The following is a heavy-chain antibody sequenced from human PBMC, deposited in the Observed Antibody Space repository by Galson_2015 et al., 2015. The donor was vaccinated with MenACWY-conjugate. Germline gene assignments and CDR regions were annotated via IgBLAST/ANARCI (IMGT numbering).Heavy chain of an antibody. CDR2: IKSKTDGVAT. V-gene: IGHV3-15*01. CDR3: ATDFPGIAAGEFDY. D-gene: IGHD6-13*01. Sequence: SLRLSCAASGFSFNYAWMSWVRQAPGKGLEWVGRIKSKTDGVATDYAAPVKVRFTISRDDSKNNLYLQMNSLKSEDTAVYYCATDFPGIAAGEFDYWGQGTLVTVSS. CDR1: GFSFNYAW. J-gene: IGHJ4*02.